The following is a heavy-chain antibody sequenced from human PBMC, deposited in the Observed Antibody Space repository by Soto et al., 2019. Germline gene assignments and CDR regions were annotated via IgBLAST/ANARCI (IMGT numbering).Heavy chain of an antibody. CDR2: ISYDGSNK. CDR3: AKEIIAAAGSYYYYYYGMDV. D-gene: IGHD6-13*01. CDR1: GFTFSSYG. Sequence: TGGSLRLSCAASGFTFSSYGMHWVRQAPGKGLEWVAVISYDGSNKYYADSVKGRFTISRDNSKNTLYLQMNSLRAEDTDVYYCAKEIIAAAGSYYYYYYGMDVWGQGTTVTVSS. V-gene: IGHV3-30*18. J-gene: IGHJ6*02.